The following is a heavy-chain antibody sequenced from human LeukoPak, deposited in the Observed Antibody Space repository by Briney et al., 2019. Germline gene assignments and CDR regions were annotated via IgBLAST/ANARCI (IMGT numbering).Heavy chain of an antibody. CDR3: ARGVLYDFWSGSLDP. CDR2: INHSGST. D-gene: IGHD3-3*01. V-gene: IGHV4-34*01. CDR1: GGSFSGYY. Sequence: SETLSLTCAVYGGSFSGYYWSWIRQPPGKGLEWIGEINHSGSTNYNPSLKSRVTMSVDTSKNQFSLKLSSVTAADTAVYYCARGVLYDFWSGSLDPWGQGTLVTVSS. J-gene: IGHJ5*02.